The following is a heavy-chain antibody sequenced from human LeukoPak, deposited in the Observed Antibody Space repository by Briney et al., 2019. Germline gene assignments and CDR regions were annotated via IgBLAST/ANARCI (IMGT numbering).Heavy chain of an antibody. Sequence: KPSETLSLTCTVSGGSISSYYWSWIRQPPGKGLEWIGYIYTSGSTNYNPSLKSRVTISVDTSKNQFSLKLSSVTAADTAVYYCARQAAAAGAFFDYWGQGTLVTVSS. CDR1: GGSISSYY. CDR2: IYTSGST. J-gene: IGHJ4*02. CDR3: ARQAAAAGAFFDY. D-gene: IGHD6-13*01. V-gene: IGHV4-4*09.